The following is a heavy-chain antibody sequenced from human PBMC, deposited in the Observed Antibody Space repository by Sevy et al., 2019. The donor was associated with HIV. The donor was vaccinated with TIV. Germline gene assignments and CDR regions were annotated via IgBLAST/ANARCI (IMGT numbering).Heavy chain of an antibody. CDR1: GYTFTDYY. D-gene: IGHD6-6*01. CDR2: INPNSGGT. Sequence: ASVKVSCKASGYTFTDYYMHWVRQAPGQGLEWMGRINPNSGGTNYAQKFQGRVTMTRVTSISTAYMELSRLRSDDTAVYYCARDQGISSSSCDYWGQGTLVTVSS. J-gene: IGHJ4*02. CDR3: ARDQGISSSSCDY. V-gene: IGHV1-2*06.